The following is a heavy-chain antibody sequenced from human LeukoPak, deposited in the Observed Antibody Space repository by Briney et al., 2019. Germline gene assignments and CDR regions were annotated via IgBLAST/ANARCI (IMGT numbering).Heavy chain of an antibody. CDR3: AIRFKEGIQLWLNY. J-gene: IGHJ4*02. CDR1: GHTFTSHG. V-gene: IGHV1-18*01. D-gene: IGHD5-18*01. Sequence: ASVKVTCKASGHTFTSHGISWVRQAPGQGLEWVGWIGAYNGNTNYAQKFQGRVTMTTDTSTRTAYMELRSLRSDDTAVYYCAIRFKEGIQLWLNYWGQGTLVTVSS. CDR2: IGAYNGNT.